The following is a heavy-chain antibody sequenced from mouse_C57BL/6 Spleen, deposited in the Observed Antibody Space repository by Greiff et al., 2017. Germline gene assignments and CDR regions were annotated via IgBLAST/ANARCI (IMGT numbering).Heavy chain of an antibody. D-gene: IGHD1-1*01. V-gene: IGHV5-4*03. Sequence: VMLVESGGGLVKPGGSLKLSCAASGFPFSSYAMSWVRQTPDKRLEWVATISDGGSYTYYPDNVKGRITISRDNAKNHLSLQMSHLKSEDTAMYYCADYGSSYWYFDGGGTGTTVTVSS. J-gene: IGHJ1*03. CDR2: ISDGGSYT. CDR3: ADYGSSYWYFDG. CDR1: GFPFSSYA.